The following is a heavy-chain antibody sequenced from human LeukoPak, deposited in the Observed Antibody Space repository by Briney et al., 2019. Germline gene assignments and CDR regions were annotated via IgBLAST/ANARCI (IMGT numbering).Heavy chain of an antibody. CDR3: AKDLPRVGATTVAPDY. CDR1: GFTFSSYA. V-gene: IGHV3-23*01. Sequence: GGSLRLSCAASGFTFSSYAMSWVRQAPGKGLEWVSATSGSGGSTYYADSVKGRFTISRDNSKNTLYLQMNSLRAEDTAVYYCAKDLPRVGATTVAPDYWGQGTLVTVSS. J-gene: IGHJ4*02. D-gene: IGHD1-26*01. CDR2: TSGSGGST.